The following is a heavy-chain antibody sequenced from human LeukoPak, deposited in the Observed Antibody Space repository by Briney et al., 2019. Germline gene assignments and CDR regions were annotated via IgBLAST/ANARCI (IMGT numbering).Heavy chain of an antibody. CDR2: INPSGGST. D-gene: IGHD5-12*01. CDR1: GYTFTSYY. J-gene: IGHJ4*02. V-gene: IGHV1-46*01. CDR3: AIGLRGYYFDY. Sequence: ASVKVSCKASGYTFTSYYMHWVRQAPGQGLEWMGIINPSGGSTSYAQKFQGRVTMTRDTSISTAYMELSRLRSDDTAVYYCAIGLRGYYFDYWGQGTLVTVSS.